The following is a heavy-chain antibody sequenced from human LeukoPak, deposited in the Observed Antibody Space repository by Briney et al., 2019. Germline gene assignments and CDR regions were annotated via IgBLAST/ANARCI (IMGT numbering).Heavy chain of an antibody. V-gene: IGHV1-18*01. CDR2: ISAYNGNT. CDR3: ARELGYCSSTSCRSIDY. Sequence: GAPVKVSCKASGYTFTSYGISWVRQAPGQGLEWMGWISAYNGNTNYAQKPQGRVTMTTDTSTSTAYMELRSLRSDDTAVYYCARELGYCSSTSCRSIDYWGQGTPVTVSS. CDR1: GYTFTSYG. D-gene: IGHD2-2*01. J-gene: IGHJ4*02.